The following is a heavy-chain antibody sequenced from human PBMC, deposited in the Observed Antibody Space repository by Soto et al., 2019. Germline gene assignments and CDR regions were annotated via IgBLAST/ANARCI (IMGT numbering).Heavy chain of an antibody. D-gene: IGHD1-20*01. J-gene: IGHJ3*01. Sequence: PSETLSLTCTVCGGSVSSGAYYWTWIRQRPGKGLEWIGYIYYIGSTYYSPSLKSRLSISLDTSKNQFSLRLSSVTAADTAMYYCARARRRAVYAFDVWGEGTMV. CDR3: ARARRRAVYAFDV. CDR2: IYYIGST. CDR1: GGSVSSGAYY. V-gene: IGHV4-31*03.